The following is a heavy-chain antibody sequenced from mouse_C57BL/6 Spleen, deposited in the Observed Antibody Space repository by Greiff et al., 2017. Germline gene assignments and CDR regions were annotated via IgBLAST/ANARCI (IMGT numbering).Heavy chain of an antibody. D-gene: IGHD2-3*01. CDR3: ARYDSYYYWFAY. CDR2: ISPNNGGT. CDR1: GYTFTDYY. V-gene: IGHV1-26*01. J-gene: IGHJ3*01. Sequence: EVQLQQSGPELVKPGASVKISCKASGYTFTDYYMNWVKQRHGKSLEWIGDISPNNGGTSYNQKFKGTATLTVDKSSSTAYMELRILTSEDSAVYYCARYDSYYYWFAYWGQGTLVTVSA.